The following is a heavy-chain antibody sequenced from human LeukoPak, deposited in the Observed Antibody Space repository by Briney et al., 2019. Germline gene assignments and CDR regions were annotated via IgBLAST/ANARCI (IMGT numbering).Heavy chain of an antibody. Sequence: PSETLSLTCAVYGGSFSGYYWSWIRQPPGKGLEWIGEINHSGSTNYNPSLKSRVTISVDTSKNQFSLKLSSVTAADTAVYYCARAYVWGSYRSRRAFDIWGQGTMVTVSS. CDR3: ARAYVWGSYRSRRAFDI. D-gene: IGHD3-16*02. CDR2: INHSGST. V-gene: IGHV4-34*01. J-gene: IGHJ3*02. CDR1: GGSFSGYY.